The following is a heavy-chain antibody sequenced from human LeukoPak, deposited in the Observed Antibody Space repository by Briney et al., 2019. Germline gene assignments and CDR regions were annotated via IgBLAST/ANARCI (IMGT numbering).Heavy chain of an antibody. D-gene: IGHD1-26*01. J-gene: IGHJ4*02. CDR2: ISSSGSFL. CDR3: ARGLNSGSYSSLDC. V-gene: IGHV3-21*01. CDR1: GFTFSSYS. Sequence: GGSLRLSCAASGFTFSSYSMHWVRQAPGKGLEWVSSISSSGSFLYYADSVKGRFTISRDNAKNSLYLQMNSLRAEDTAVFYCARGLNSGSYSSLDCWGQGTLVTVSS.